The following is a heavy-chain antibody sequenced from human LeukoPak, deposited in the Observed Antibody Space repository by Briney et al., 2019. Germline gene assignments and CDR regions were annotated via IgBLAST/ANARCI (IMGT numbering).Heavy chain of an antibody. CDR3: ASPSAETVAINGWYFDL. J-gene: IGHJ2*01. CDR1: GFTVSSSY. Sequence: GGSLRLSCVASGFTVSSSYMTWVRQAPGKGLEWVSVIYGGGSTFYADSVKGRFTISRETSKNTLFLQMNSLRAEDTAVYYCASPSAETVAINGWYFDLWGRGTLVTVSS. CDR2: IYGGGST. D-gene: IGHD5-24*01. V-gene: IGHV3-66*01.